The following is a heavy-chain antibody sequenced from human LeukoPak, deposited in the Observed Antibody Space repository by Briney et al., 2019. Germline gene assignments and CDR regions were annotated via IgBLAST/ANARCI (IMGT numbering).Heavy chain of an antibody. J-gene: IGHJ4*02. CDR1: GFTFSSYG. CDR2: ISGSGGST. CDR3: ARRAGAYSHPYDY. D-gene: IGHD4/OR15-4a*01. Sequence: GGSLRLSCAASGFTFSSYGMSWVRQAPGKGLEWVSAISGSGGSTYYADSVKGRFIISRDYSKNTLYLQMNSLRAEDTAVYYCARRAGAYSHPYDYWGQGTLVTVSS. V-gene: IGHV3-23*01.